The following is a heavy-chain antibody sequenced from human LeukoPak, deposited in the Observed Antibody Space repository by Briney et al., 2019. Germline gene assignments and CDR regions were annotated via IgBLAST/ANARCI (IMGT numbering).Heavy chain of an antibody. CDR3: ARDWSRYYDILTGYYISHYYYGMDV. V-gene: IGHV1-2*02. CDR2: INPNSGGT. Sequence: ASVKVSCKASGYTFTGYYMHWVRQAPGQGLEWMGWINPNSGGTNYAQKFQGRVTMTRDTSISTAYMELSRLRSDDTAVYYCARDWSRYYDILTGYYISHYYYGMDVWGQGTTVTVS. D-gene: IGHD3-9*01. CDR1: GYTFTGYY. J-gene: IGHJ6*02.